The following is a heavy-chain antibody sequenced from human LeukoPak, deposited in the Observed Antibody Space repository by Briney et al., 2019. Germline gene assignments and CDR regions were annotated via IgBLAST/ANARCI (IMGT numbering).Heavy chain of an antibody. J-gene: IGHJ6*03. CDR3: AKMRGQYYHSYYMDA. Sequence: GRSLRLSCAASGFTFSSYGMHWVRQAPGKGLEWVAVISYDGSNKYYADSVKGRFTISRDNSKNTLYLQMNSLRAEDTAVYYCAKMRGQYYHSYYMDAWGKGTTVTVSS. V-gene: IGHV3-30*18. CDR2: ISYDGSNK. CDR1: GFTFSSYG.